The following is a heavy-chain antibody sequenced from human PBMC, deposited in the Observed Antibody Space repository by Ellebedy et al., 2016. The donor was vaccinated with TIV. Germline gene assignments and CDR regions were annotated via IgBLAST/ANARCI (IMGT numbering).Heavy chain of an antibody. V-gene: IGHV1-46*01. D-gene: IGHD2-8*01. CDR2: INPSGGST. Sequence: ASVKVSXKASGYTFTSYDINWVRQATGQGLEWMGIINPSGGSTSYAQKFQGRVTMTRDTSTSTVYMELSSLRSEDTAVYYCARVLYYGRIDYWGQGTLVTVSS. J-gene: IGHJ4*02. CDR3: ARVLYYGRIDY. CDR1: GYTFTSYD.